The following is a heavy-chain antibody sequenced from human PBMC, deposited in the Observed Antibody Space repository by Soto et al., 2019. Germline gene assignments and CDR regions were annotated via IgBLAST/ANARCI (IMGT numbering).Heavy chain of an antibody. J-gene: IGHJ4*02. Sequence: GESLKISCKGSGYSFTSYWIGWVRQMPGKGLEWMGIIYPGDSDTRYSPSFQGQVTISADKSISTAYLQWSSLKASDTAMYYCARHGPHEEKQHLVDYWGQGTLVTVSS. D-gene: IGHD6-13*01. CDR2: IYPGDSDT. CDR1: GYSFTSYW. CDR3: ARHGPHEEKQHLVDY. V-gene: IGHV5-51*01.